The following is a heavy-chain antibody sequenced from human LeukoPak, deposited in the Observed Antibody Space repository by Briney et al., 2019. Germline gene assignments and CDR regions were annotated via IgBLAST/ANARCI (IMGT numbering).Heavy chain of an antibody. V-gene: IGHV1-18*01. D-gene: IGHD2-15*01. CDR1: GYTFTSYG. Sequence: GASVKVSCKASGYTFTSYGISWVRQAPGQGLEWMGWISAYNGNTNYAQKLQGRVTMTTDTSTSTAYMELSSLRSEDTAVYYCARDNSGGSTWWFDPWGQGTLVTVSS. CDR2: ISAYNGNT. CDR3: ARDNSGGSTWWFDP. J-gene: IGHJ5*02.